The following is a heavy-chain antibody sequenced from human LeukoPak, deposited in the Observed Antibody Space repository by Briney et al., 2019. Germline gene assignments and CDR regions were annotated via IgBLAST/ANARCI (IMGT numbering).Heavy chain of an antibody. V-gene: IGHV3-66*01. CDR1: GFTVNRTY. Sequence: GGSLRLSCAASGFTVNRTYMSWVRQAPGRGLEWVSVIYSGGATYYSDSVKGRFTISRDNSKNTLYLQMNNLRAEDTALYYCAAGPYGGNTPFDYWGQGTLVTISS. CDR3: AAGPYGGNTPFDY. J-gene: IGHJ4*02. D-gene: IGHD4-23*01. CDR2: IYSGGAT.